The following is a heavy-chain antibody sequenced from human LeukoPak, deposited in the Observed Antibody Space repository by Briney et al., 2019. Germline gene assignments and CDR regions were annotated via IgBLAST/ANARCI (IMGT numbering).Heavy chain of an antibody. Sequence: PSETLSLTCAVYGGSFSGYYWSWLRQPPGKGLEWIGEINHSGSTNYNPSLKSRVTISVDTSKNQFSLKLSSVTAADTAVYYCARRGARPYFQHWGQGTLVTVSS. CDR3: ARRGARPYFQH. CDR1: GGSFSGYY. J-gene: IGHJ1*01. CDR2: INHSGST. D-gene: IGHD6-6*01. V-gene: IGHV4-34*01.